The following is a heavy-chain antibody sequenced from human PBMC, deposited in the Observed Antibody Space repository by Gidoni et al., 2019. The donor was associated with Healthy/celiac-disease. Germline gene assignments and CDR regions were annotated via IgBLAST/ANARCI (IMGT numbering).Heavy chain of an antibody. CDR1: GFTFSSYW. D-gene: IGHD2-8*01. CDR3: AREGVLYPRGYYYYGMDV. V-gene: IGHV3-7*01. Sequence: EVQLVESGGGLVQPGGSLRLSCAASGFTFSSYWLSWVRQAPGKGLEWVANKRKDGSEKYYVDSGKGRFTISRDNAKNSLYLQMNSLRAEDTAVYYCAREGVLYPRGYYYYGMDVWGQGTTVTVSS. CDR2: KRKDGSEK. J-gene: IGHJ6*02.